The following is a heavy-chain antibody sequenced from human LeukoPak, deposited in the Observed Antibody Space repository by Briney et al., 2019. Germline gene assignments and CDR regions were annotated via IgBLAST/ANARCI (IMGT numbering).Heavy chain of an antibody. Sequence: WASVKVSCKASGYTFTSYYMHWVRQAPGQGLEWMGIINPSGGSTSYAQKFQGRVTMTRDTSMSTVYMELSSLRSEDTAVYCCARDLQPHYYDSSGYGIDYWGQGTLVTVSS. D-gene: IGHD3-22*01. V-gene: IGHV1-46*01. J-gene: IGHJ4*02. CDR1: GYTFTSYY. CDR2: INPSGGST. CDR3: ARDLQPHYYDSSGYGIDY.